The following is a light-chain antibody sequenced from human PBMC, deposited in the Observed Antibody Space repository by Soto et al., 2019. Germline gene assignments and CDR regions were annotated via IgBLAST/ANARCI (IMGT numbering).Light chain of an antibody. CDR3: SSYTTTTTVI. CDR1: SPDIGNYNY. V-gene: IGLV2-14*01. J-gene: IGLJ2*01. CDR2: EVT. Sequence: QSALTQPASVSGSPGQSITISCTGTSPDIGNYNYVSWYQHHPGKAPKLIIYEVTDRPSGVSNRFSASKSGNTASLTISGLQAEDEADYYCSSYTTTTTVIFGGGTKLTVL.